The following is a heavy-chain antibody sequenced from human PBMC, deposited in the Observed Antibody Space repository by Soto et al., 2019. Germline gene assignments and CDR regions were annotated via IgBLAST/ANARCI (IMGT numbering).Heavy chain of an antibody. Sequence: SETLSLTCTVSGGSISSSSYYWGWIRQPPGKGLEWIGSIYYSGSPYYNPSLKIRFTISVDTSKNQFSLKLGSVTAADTAVYYCARLHWGDFDYWGQGTLVTVSS. D-gene: IGHD7-27*01. CDR1: GGSISSSSYY. CDR2: IYYSGSP. V-gene: IGHV4-39*01. CDR3: ARLHWGDFDY. J-gene: IGHJ4*02.